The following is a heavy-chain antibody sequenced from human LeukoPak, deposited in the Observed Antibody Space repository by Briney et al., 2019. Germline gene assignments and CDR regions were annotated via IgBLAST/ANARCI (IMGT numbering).Heavy chain of an antibody. D-gene: IGHD4-23*01. J-gene: IGHJ4*02. V-gene: IGHV1-8*01. CDR3: ARRDDYGGDLDY. Sequence: ASVKVSCKSSGYTFTSYDINWVRQATGQGLEWMGWMNPNSGNTGYAQKFQGRVTMTRNTSISTAYMELSSLRSEDTAVYYCARRDDYGGDLDYWGQGTLVTVSS. CDR2: MNPNSGNT. CDR1: GYTFTSYD.